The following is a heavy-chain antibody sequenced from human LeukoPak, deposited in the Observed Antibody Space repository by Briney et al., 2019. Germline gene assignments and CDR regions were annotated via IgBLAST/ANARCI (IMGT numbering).Heavy chain of an antibody. V-gene: IGHV1-69*06. CDR2: IIPIFGTA. CDR3: ASYYCSGGSCHNWFDP. J-gene: IGHJ5*02. Sequence: ASVKVSCKASGGTFSSYAISWVRQAPGQGLEWMGGIIPIFGTANYAQKFQGRVTITADKSTSTAYMELSSLRSEDTAVYYCASYYCSGGSCHNWFDPWGQGTLVTVSS. D-gene: IGHD2-15*01. CDR1: GGTFSSYA.